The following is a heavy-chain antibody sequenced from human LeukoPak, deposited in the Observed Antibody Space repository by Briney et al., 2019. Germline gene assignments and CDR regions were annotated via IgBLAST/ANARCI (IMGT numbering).Heavy chain of an antibody. CDR2: VSNSGSST. D-gene: IGHD5-24*01. CDR1: GFTFRNYW. V-gene: IGHV3-23*01. Sequence: GGSLRLSCAASGFTFRNYWMSWVRQAPGKGLEWVSHVSNSGSSTYYADSVKGRFTISRDNSKNTLYLQMDSLRAEDTAVYYCAKGLRGDGYKTPDDYWGQGTLVTVSS. CDR3: AKGLRGDGYKTPDDY. J-gene: IGHJ4*02.